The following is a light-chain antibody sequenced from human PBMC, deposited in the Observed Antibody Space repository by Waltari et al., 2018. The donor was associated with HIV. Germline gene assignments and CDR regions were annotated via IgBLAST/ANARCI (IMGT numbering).Light chain of an antibody. Sequence: QSALTQPPSASGSPGQSVTISCTGTGSDVGGYNYVSWYQQPPGKAPKLMIYEVSKRPSGVPDRFSGSKSGNTASLTVSGLQAEDEADYYCSSYAGSNNLLFGGGTKLTVL. V-gene: IGLV2-8*01. J-gene: IGLJ2*01. CDR1: GSDVGGYNY. CDR2: EVS. CDR3: SSYAGSNNLL.